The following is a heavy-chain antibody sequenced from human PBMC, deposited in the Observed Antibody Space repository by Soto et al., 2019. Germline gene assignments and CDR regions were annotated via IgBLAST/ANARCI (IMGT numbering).Heavy chain of an antibody. CDR1: GCTFSTYW. D-gene: IGHD3-16*01. CDR2: IKEDGSEK. CDR3: VRVGRLGGY. V-gene: IGHV3-7*03. J-gene: IGHJ4*02. Sequence: EVQLVESGGGVVQPGGSLRLSCAASGCTFSTYWMSWVRQAPGKGLEWVANIKEDGSEKNYVDPVKGRFTISSDNARNSLYVQTNILRAEDTAVYYCVRVGRLGGYWGQVTLVTVSS.